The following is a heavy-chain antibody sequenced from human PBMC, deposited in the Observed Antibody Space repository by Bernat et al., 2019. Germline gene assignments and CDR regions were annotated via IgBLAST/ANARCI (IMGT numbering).Heavy chain of an antibody. CDR1: GFTFSSYA. J-gene: IGHJ3*02. Sequence: EVQLVESGGGVVQPGGSLRLSCAASGFTFSSYAMSWVRQAPGKGLEWVSAISGSGGSTYYADSVKGRFTISRDNSKNTLYLQMNSLRAEDTAVYYCAKDLRRILYTLDAFDIWGQGTMVTVSS. V-gene: IGHV3-23*04. D-gene: IGHD3-9*01. CDR3: AKDLRRILYTLDAFDI. CDR2: ISGSGGST.